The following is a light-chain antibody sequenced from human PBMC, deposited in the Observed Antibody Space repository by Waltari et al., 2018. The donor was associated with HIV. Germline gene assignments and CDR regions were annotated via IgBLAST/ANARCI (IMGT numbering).Light chain of an antibody. Sequence: QSALTQPRSVSGSPGQSVTISCTGTRSAVGSSNYASWDQQHTGRAPKLMIYDVSQRPARVPYRFSGSKSGNTAYLTSAGLQAEDEADYYSCSYAGSYTFYVFGTGTKFTVL. CDR1: RSAVGSSNY. CDR2: DVS. J-gene: IGLJ1*01. CDR3: CSYAGSYTFYV. V-gene: IGLV2-11*01.